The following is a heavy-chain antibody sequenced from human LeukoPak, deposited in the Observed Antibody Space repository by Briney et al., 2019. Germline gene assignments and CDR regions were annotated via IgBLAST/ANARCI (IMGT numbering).Heavy chain of an antibody. CDR1: GGTFSSYA. CDR2: IIPIFGTA. V-gene: IGHV1-69*13. CDR3: ARDKTTVTTFGGY. J-gene: IGHJ4*02. Sequence: SVKVSCKASGGTFSSYAISWVRQAPGQGLEWMGGIIPIFGTANYAQKFQGRVTITADESTSTAYMELSSLRSEDTAVYYCARDKTTVTTFGGYWGQGTLVTVSS. D-gene: IGHD4-17*01.